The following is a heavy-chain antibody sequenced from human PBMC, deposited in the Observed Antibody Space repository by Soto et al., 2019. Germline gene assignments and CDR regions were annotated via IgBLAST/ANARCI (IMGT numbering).Heavy chain of an antibody. D-gene: IGHD3-16*01. J-gene: IGHJ5*02. CDR2: IYWDDDK. Sequence: QITLKESGPTLVKPTQTLTLTCTFSGFSLTTRGVGVGWIRQPPGKALECLALIYWDDDKRYSPSLQSRLSAPKITPXNQVVLTMTNVDPVDTATYYCAHIPNYYQYDWFDPWGQGTLVSVSS. CDR1: GFSLTTRGVG. CDR3: AHIPNYYQYDWFDP. V-gene: IGHV2-5*02.